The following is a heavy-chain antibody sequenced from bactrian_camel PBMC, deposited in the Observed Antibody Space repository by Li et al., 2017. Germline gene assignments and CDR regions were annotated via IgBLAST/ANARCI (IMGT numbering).Heavy chain of an antibody. CDR1: GNTYSTYC. CDR3: VADWPGMGWGRLAC. Sequence: HVQLVESGGGLVQPGGSLRLSCVVSGNTYSTYCMGWFRQRPGEEREGLATIYRGDSDPPRYADSAKGRFTIPQDNGKATVYLQMDNLKPEDTAVYYCVADWPGMGWGRLACGGQGTQVTVS. CDR2: IYRGDSDPP. J-gene: IGHJ4*01. D-gene: IGHD5*01. V-gene: IGHV3S6*01.